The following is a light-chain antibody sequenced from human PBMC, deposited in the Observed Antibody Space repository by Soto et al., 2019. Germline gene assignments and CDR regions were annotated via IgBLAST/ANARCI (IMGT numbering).Light chain of an antibody. J-gene: IGLJ2*01. Sequence: QPVLTQSPSASASLGASVKLTCTLSSGHSSYAIAWHQQQPEKGPRYLMQVNRDGSHSKGDGIPDRFSGSSSGAERYLTISSLQSEDEADYYCQTWGTGIRVFGGGTKLTVL. CDR1: SGHSSYA. V-gene: IGLV4-69*01. CDR3: QTWGTGIRV. CDR2: VNRDGSH.